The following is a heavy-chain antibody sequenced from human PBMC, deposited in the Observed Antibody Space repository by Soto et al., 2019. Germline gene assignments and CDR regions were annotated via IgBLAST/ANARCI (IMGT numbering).Heavy chain of an antibody. Sequence: EVQLVEAGGGLVKPGGSLRLSCAASGFTFSSYSMDWVRQAPGKGLEWISSISSSSSYIYYADSVKGRFTISRDNAKNSLYLQMNSLRAEDPAVYYCARDSCSSTSCYGSWGQGTLVTVSS. D-gene: IGHD2-2*01. J-gene: IGHJ4*02. CDR2: ISSSSSYI. CDR1: GFTFSSYS. CDR3: ARDSCSSTSCYGS. V-gene: IGHV3-21*01.